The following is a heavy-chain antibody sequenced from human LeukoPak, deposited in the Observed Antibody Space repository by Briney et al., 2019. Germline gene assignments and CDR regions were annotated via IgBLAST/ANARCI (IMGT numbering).Heavy chain of an antibody. V-gene: IGHV3-23*01. CDR1: GFTFSNYG. CDR3: AKDDGGSYYIYYYYMDV. J-gene: IGHJ6*03. Sequence: GGSLRLSCAASGFTFSNYGMSWVHQAPGKGLEWVSAISGSGGRTYHADSVKGRFTISRDNSKNTLYLQMNSLRAEDTAVYYCAKDDGGSYYIYYYYMDVWGKGTTVTISS. CDR2: ISGSGGRT. D-gene: IGHD1-26*01.